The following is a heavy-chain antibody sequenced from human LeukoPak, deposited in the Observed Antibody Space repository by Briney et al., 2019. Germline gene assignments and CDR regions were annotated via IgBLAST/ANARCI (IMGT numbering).Heavy chain of an antibody. CDR1: GFTFSSYW. Sequence: GGSLRLSCAASGFTFSSYWMSWVRQAPGKGLEWVAKIKYDVSEIHYVDSVKGRFTISRDNAENSLYLQMNSLRAEDTAVYYCAREATYNYAYALDYWGQGTLVTVSS. CDR3: AREATYNYAYALDY. J-gene: IGHJ4*02. V-gene: IGHV3-7*01. D-gene: IGHD5-18*01. CDR2: IKYDVSEI.